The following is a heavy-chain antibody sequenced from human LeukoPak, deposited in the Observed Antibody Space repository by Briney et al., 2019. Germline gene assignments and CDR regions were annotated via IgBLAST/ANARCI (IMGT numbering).Heavy chain of an antibody. CDR1: GYTFTGYY. Sequence: ASVKVSCKASGYTFTGYYMHWVRQAPGQGLEWMGWINTNTGNPTYAQGFTGRFVFSLDTSVSTAYLQISSLKAEDTAVYYCAITYGSGSSYYYYYMDVWGKGTTVTVSS. CDR3: AITYGSGSSYYYYYMDV. CDR2: INTNTGNP. V-gene: IGHV7-4-1*02. D-gene: IGHD3-10*01. J-gene: IGHJ6*03.